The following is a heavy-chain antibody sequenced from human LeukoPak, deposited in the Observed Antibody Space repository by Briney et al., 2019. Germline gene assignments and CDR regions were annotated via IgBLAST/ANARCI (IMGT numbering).Heavy chain of an antibody. J-gene: IGHJ4*02. Sequence: GGSLRHSCAASGFTFSSHSMNWVRQAPGKGLERISYIDSSSSSIYYAASVKGRLTISRDNAKNSLYLQLNSLRDADMAVYYCAAYRALDYWGQGTLVTVSS. CDR1: GFTFSSHS. V-gene: IGHV3-48*02. CDR2: IDSSSSSI. CDR3: AAYRALDY. D-gene: IGHD3-10*01.